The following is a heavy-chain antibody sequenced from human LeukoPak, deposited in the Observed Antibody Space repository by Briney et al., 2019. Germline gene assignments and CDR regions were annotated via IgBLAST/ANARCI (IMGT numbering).Heavy chain of an antibody. J-gene: IGHJ4*02. D-gene: IGHD2-15*01. CDR1: GFTFSSYA. CDR3: AREARGGNFDY. Sequence: PGGSLRLSCAASGFTFSSYAMHWVRQAPGKGLEWVAVISYDGSNKYYADSVKGRFTISRDSSKNTLYLQMNSLRAEDTAVYYCAREARGGNFDYWGQGTLVTVSS. CDR2: ISYDGSNK. V-gene: IGHV3-30-3*01.